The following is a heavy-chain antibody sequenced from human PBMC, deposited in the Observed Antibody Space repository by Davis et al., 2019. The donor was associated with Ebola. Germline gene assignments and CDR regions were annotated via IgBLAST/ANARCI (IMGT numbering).Heavy chain of an antibody. CDR3: AKPLAYYDSRGYYSLAHY. CDR1: GFAFSSFG. V-gene: IGHV3-30*18. J-gene: IGHJ4*02. Sequence: GGSLRLSCAASGFAFSSFGMHWVRQAPGKGLEWVAVISYDGSNKYYADSVKGRFTISRDNSRNTLYLQMNSLRTEDTAVYYCAKPLAYYDSRGYYSLAHYWGQGTLVTVSS. D-gene: IGHD3-22*01. CDR2: ISYDGSNK.